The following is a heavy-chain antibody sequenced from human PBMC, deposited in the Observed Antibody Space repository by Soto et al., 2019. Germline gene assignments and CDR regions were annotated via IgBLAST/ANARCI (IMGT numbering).Heavy chain of an antibody. D-gene: IGHD1-1*01. V-gene: IGHV3-23*01. CDR3: AKDLERLVFDY. J-gene: IGHJ4*02. Sequence: LRLSCAASGFTFSSYAMSWVRQAPGKGLEWVSAISGSGGSTYYADSVKGRFTISRGSSKNTLYLQMNSLRAEDTAVYYCAKDLERLVFDYWGQGTLVTVSS. CDR1: GFTFSSYA. CDR2: ISGSGGST.